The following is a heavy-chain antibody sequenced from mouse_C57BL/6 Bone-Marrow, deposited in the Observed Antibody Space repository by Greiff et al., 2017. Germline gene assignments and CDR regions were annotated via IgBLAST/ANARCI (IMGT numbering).Heavy chain of an antibody. CDR1: GYTFTSYG. J-gene: IGHJ2*01. D-gene: IGHD1-3*01. CDR3: ARLNPYYFAY. CDR2: IYPRSGNT. Sequence: QVQLQQSGAELARPGASVKLSCKASGYTFTSYGISWVKQRTGQGLEWIGEIYPRSGNTYYNEKFKGKATLTADKSSRTAYMALRSLPSVDSAVYFCARLNPYYFAYWGQGTTLAVST. V-gene: IGHV1-81*01.